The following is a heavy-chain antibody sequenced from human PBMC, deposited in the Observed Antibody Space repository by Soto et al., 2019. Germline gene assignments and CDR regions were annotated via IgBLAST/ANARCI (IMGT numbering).Heavy chain of an antibody. CDR3: DRAWKIEKFGVISMSKGMDV. D-gene: IGHD3-3*01. J-gene: IGHJ6*02. CDR2: ISGSGGST. V-gene: IGHV3-23*01. CDR1: GFTFSSYA. Sequence: PGVSLRLSCAASGFTFSSYAMSWVRQAPGKGLEWVSAISGSGGSTYYADSVKDRFVVSKDNAKNLVYLQMNSLRAEDTAVYFCDRAWKIEKFGVISMSKGMDVWGQGTTVTVS.